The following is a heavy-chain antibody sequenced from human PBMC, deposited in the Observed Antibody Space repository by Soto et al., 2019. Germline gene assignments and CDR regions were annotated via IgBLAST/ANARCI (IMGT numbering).Heavy chain of an antibody. CDR3: ARHGGRGILTGPTPLFYYYYMDV. CDR2: IYYSGST. V-gene: IGHV4-59*08. D-gene: IGHD3-9*01. J-gene: IGHJ6*03. Sequence: SETLSLTCTVSGGSISSYYWSWIRQPPGKGLEWIGYIYYSGSTNYNPSLKSRVTISVDTSKNQFSLKLSSVTAADTAVYYCARHGGRGILTGPTPLFYYYYMDVWGKGTTVTVSS. CDR1: GGSISSYY.